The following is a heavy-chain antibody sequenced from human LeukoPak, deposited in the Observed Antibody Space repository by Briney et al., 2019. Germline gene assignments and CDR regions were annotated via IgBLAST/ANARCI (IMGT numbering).Heavy chain of an antibody. CDR1: AFMLSNYA. CDR2: IRGSGTNT. V-gene: IGHV3-23*01. Sequence: GGSLRLSCTDSAFMLSNYAMNWVRRAPGKGLEWVAAIRGSGTNTYYADSVKGRFTISRDNSKNTLYLQMNSLRAEDTAVYYCAKGTLGDYWGQGTLVTVSS. J-gene: IGHJ4*02. D-gene: IGHD3-16*01. CDR3: AKGTLGDY.